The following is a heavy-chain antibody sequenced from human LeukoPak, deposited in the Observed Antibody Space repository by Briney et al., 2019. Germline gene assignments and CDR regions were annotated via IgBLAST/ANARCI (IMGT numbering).Heavy chain of an antibody. V-gene: IGHV4-59*01. CDR1: GGSFSGYY. CDR2: IYYSGST. D-gene: IGHD2-2*01. Sequence: SETLSLTCAVYGGSFSGYYWSWIRQPPGKGLEWIGYIYYSGSTNYNPSLKSRVTISVDTSKNQFSLKLSSVTAADTAVYYCARDSPRTSDAFDIWGQGTMVTVSS. CDR3: ARDSPRTSDAFDI. J-gene: IGHJ3*02.